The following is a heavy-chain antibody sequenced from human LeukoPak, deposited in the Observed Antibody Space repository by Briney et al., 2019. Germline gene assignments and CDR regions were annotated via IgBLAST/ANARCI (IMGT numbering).Heavy chain of an antibody. V-gene: IGHV1-2*02. Sequence: GASVKVSCKASGYTFTSYHMHWVRQAPGQGLEWMGWITPKTGGTNYAQKFQGRVTMTRDTSISTAYMDLSGLRSDDTALYYCARDHAYNYDFDYWGQGTLVAVSS. CDR3: ARDHAYNYDFDY. D-gene: IGHD3-22*01. CDR1: GYTFTSYH. CDR2: ITPKTGGT. J-gene: IGHJ4*02.